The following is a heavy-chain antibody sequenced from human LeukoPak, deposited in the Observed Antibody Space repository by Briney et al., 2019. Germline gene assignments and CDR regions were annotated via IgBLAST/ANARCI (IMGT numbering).Heavy chain of an antibody. D-gene: IGHD3-10*01. CDR1: GGSFSGYY. J-gene: IGHJ4*02. Sequence: NPSETLSLTGAVYGGSFSGYYWSWIRQPPGKGLEWIGEINHSGSTNYNPSLKSRVTISVDTSKNQFSLKLSSVTAADTAVYYCATSMVRGATKYWGQGTLVTVSS. CDR2: INHSGST. V-gene: IGHV4-34*01. CDR3: ATSMVRGATKY.